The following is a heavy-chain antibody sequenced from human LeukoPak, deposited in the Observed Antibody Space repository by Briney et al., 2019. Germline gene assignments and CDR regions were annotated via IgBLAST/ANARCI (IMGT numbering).Heavy chain of an antibody. V-gene: IGHV3-48*01. CDR2: ISSSGSNI. J-gene: IGHJ4*02. Sequence: GGSLRLSCAASGFTFSSYSMNWVRQAPGKGLEWVSYISSSGSNIHYADSVKGRFTISRDNVKNSLYLQMNSLRAEDTAVYYCARGGGIAASGTPHWGQGTLVTVSS. CDR1: GFTFSSYS. CDR3: ARGGGIAASGTPH. D-gene: IGHD6-13*01.